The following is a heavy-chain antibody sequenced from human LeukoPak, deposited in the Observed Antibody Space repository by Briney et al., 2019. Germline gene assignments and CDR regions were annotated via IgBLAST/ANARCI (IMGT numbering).Heavy chain of an antibody. D-gene: IGHD4-17*01. CDR2: VYYSGST. V-gene: IGHV4-61*01. CDR3: ARERDYGDYGYYYYGMDV. J-gene: IGHJ6*02. CDR1: GGSVSSDIYY. Sequence: PSETLSLTCTVSGGSVSSDIYYWSWIRQPPGEGLEWIGYVYYSGSTNYNPSLKSRVTISVDTSKNQFSLKLSSVTAADTAVYYCARERDYGDYGYYYYGMDVWGQGTTVTVSS.